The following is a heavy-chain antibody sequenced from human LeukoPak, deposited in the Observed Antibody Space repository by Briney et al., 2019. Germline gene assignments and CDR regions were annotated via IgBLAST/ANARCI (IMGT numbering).Heavy chain of an antibody. CDR3: ASSGRFRSGYDY. CDR1: GFTFSSYG. CDR2: IWYGGSNK. Sequence: PGGSLRLSCAASGFTFSSYGMHWVRQAPGKGLEWVAVIWYGGSNKYYADSVKGRFTISRDNSKNTLYLQMNSLRAEDTAVYYRASSGRFRSGYDYWGQGTLVTVSS. V-gene: IGHV3-33*08. J-gene: IGHJ4*02. D-gene: IGHD3-22*01.